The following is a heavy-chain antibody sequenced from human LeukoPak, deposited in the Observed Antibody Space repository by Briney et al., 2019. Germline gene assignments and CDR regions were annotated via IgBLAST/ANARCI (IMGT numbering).Heavy chain of an antibody. CDR3: GRETDFGVVTN. CDR2: TYYRSQQWYS. CDR1: GNSVSSNGAA. Sequence: SQTLSLTCAISGNSVSSNGAAWDWIRQSPSRGLEWLGRTYYRSQQWYSDYAPSVKGRITINADTSQNQFSLHLNSVTPEDTAVYYCGRETDFGVVTNWGQGTLVTVSS. D-gene: IGHD3-3*01. J-gene: IGHJ4*02. V-gene: IGHV6-1*01.